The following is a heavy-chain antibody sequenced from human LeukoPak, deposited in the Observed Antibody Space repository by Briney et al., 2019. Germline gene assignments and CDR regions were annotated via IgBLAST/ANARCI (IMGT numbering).Heavy chain of an antibody. CDR1: GFTFSSYA. CDR2: ISGSGDST. J-gene: IGHJ5*02. V-gene: IGHV3-23*01. D-gene: IGHD2-2*02. Sequence: GGSLRLSCAASGFTFSSYAMSWVRQAPGKGLEWVSAISGSGDSTYYADSVKGRFTISRDNSKNTLYLQMNSLRAEDTAVYYCAKDKGYCSSTSCYTVGWFDPWGQGTLVTVSS. CDR3: AKDKGYCSSTSCYTVGWFDP.